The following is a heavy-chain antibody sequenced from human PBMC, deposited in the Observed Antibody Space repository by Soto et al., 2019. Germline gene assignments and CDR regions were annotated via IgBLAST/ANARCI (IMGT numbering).Heavy chain of an antibody. CDR2: IIPIFGTA. J-gene: IGHJ3*02. CDR1: GVTFSSYA. Sequence: ASVKVSCKGSGVTFSSYAISWLRQAPGQGLEWMGGIIPIFGTANYAQKFQGRVTITADESTSTAYMELSSLRSEDTAVYYCARGGHDYGGNSDAFDIWGQGTMVTVSS. V-gene: IGHV1-69*13. CDR3: ARGGHDYGGNSDAFDI. D-gene: IGHD4-17*01.